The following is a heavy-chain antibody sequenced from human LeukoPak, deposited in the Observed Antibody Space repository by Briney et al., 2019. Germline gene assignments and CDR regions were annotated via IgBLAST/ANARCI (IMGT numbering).Heavy chain of an antibody. D-gene: IGHD4-23*01. Sequence: AAVKVTCTAAGYTYTCYYTDRERQAPGQGQEGKGGINPNSGGTKYAQKFQGSVTITMDTSISTAYLELSRLRSDDTAVYYCARFYGGKSAANFDYWGQGTLVTVSS. J-gene: IGHJ4*02. CDR1: GYTYTCYY. V-gene: IGHV1-2*02. CDR3: ARFYGGKSAANFDY. CDR2: INPNSGGT.